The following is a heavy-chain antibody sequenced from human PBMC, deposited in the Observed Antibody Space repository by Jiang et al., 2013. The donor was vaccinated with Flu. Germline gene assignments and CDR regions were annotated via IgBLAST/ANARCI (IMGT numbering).Heavy chain of an antibody. D-gene: IGHD3-22*01. J-gene: IGHJ4*02. Sequence: QTLSLTCAISGDSVSSNSAAWNWIRQSPSRGLEWLGRTYYRSKWYNDYAVSVKSRITINPDTSKNQFSLQLNSVTPKDTAVYYCARVGTSRYDSSGYYYGVFDYWGQGTLVTVSS. CDR1: GDSVSSNSAA. V-gene: IGHV6-1*01. CDR3: ARVGTSRYDSSGYYYGVFDY. CDR2: TYYRSKWYN.